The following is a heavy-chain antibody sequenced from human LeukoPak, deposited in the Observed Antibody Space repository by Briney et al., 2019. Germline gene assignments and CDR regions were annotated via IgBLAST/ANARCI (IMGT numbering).Heavy chain of an antibody. CDR3: AMVRGPFFDI. CDR2: IYYSGST. J-gene: IGHJ3*02. V-gene: IGHV4-28*01. Sequence: SETLSLTCAVSSYSISSSNWWGWIRQPPGKGLEWIGYIYYSGSTYYNPSLKSRVTISVDTSKNQFSLKLSSVTAADTAVYYCAMVRGPFFDIWGQGTMVTVSS. CDR1: SYSISSSNW. D-gene: IGHD3-10*01.